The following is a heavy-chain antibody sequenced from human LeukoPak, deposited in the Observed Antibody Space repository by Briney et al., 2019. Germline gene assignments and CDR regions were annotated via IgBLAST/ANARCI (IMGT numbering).Heavy chain of an antibody. CDR3: ARENYGSGSHIPTYFDY. D-gene: IGHD3-10*01. J-gene: IGHJ4*02. CDR1: GYTFTGYY. V-gene: IGHV1-2*02. CDR2: INPNSGGT. Sequence: ASVKVSCKASGYTFTGYYMHWVRQAPGQGLEWMGWINPNSGGTNYAQKFRGRVTMTRDTSISTAYMELSRLRSDDTAVYYCARENYGSGSHIPTYFDYWGQGTLVTVSS.